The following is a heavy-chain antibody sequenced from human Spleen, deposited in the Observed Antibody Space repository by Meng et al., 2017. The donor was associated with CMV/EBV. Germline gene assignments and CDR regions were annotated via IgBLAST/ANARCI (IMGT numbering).Heavy chain of an antibody. D-gene: IGHD1-26*01. V-gene: IGHV3-13*01. J-gene: IGHJ6*02. Sequence: GGSLRLSCAASGFTFSSYDMHWVRQATGKGLEWVSTIGTADDTYYPGSVRGRFTISRDNSKNTLYIQMNSLRPEDTGVYYCAKQGGGYSDYYYYGLDVWGQGTSVTVSS. CDR3: AKQGGGYSDYYYYGLDV. CDR1: GFTFSSYD. CDR2: IGTADDT.